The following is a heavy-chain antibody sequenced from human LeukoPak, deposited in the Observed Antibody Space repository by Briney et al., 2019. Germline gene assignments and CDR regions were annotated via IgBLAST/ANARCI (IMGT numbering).Heavy chain of an antibody. CDR2: IKQDGSEK. V-gene: IGHV3-7*01. CDR3: ASRSSVAASGPG. CDR1: GFTFSSYW. D-gene: IGHD2-15*01. J-gene: IGHJ4*02. Sequence: GGSLRLSCATSGFTFSSYWMSWVRQTPGKGLEWVANIKQDGSEKYYVDSVKGRFTISRDNAKNSLYLQMSSLRAEDTALYYCASRSSVAASGPGWGQGTLVTVSS.